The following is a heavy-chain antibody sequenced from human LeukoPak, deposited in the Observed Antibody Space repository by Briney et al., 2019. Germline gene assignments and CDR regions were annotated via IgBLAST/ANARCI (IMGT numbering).Heavy chain of an antibody. D-gene: IGHD4-17*01. Sequence: GRSLRPSCAASGFTFSSYAMHWVRQAPGKGLEWVAVISYDGSNKYYADSVKGRFTISRDNSKNTLYLQMNSLRAEDTAVYYCARDGTDYGGDYWGQGTLVTVSS. CDR2: ISYDGSNK. CDR1: GFTFSSYA. J-gene: IGHJ4*02. V-gene: IGHV3-30*04. CDR3: ARDGTDYGGDY.